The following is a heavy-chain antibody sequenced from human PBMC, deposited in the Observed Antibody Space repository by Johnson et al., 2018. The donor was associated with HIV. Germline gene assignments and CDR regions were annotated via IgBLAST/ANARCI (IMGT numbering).Heavy chain of an antibody. CDR1: GFTFSNYG. Sequence: QVQLVESGGGVVQPGRSLRLSCVASGFTFSNYGMHWVRQAPGKGLAWVAVISYDGSKKYYADSVKGRFTISRDNSKNTLYLQMNSLRAEDTPVYYCARPDRVNSIVVVPAGAFDIWGQGTTVTVSS. CDR2: ISYDGSKK. V-gene: IGHV3-30*03. J-gene: IGHJ3*02. CDR3: ARPDRVNSIVVVPAGAFDI. D-gene: IGHD2-2*01.